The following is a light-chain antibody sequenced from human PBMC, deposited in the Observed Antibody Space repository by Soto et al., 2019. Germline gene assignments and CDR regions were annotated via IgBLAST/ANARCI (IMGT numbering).Light chain of an antibody. CDR2: DAS. V-gene: IGKV1-5*01. CDR3: QQYYTYST. CDR1: QNIRNL. J-gene: IGKJ5*01. Sequence: DIQLTQSPSTLSAAVGDSVTITCRASQNIRNLLAWYQQKPGKAPKPLIFDASTLKTGVPSRFGGSGSGAEFNFTITGLQPDDFATYFCQQYYTYSTFGQGTRLDFK.